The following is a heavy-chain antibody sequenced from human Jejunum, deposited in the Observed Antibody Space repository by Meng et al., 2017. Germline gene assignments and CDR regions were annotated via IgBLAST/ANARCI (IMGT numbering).Heavy chain of an antibody. CDR1: GFTFSSFS. Sequence: GGSLRLSCVASGFTFSSFSMSWVRQAPGKGLEWVSSISSSSSYISQAGSVKGRFTIPRDNAKNSLYLQMNNLGAEDTAVYFCATSALGYYSNVSFPNYWGQGTLVTVSS. J-gene: IGHJ4*02. D-gene: IGHD2-8*01. CDR2: ISSSSSYI. CDR3: ATSALGYYSNVSFPNY. V-gene: IGHV3-21*06.